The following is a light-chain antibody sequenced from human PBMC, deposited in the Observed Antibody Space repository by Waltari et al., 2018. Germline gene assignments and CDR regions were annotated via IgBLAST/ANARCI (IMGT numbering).Light chain of an antibody. CDR1: QSVSSN. V-gene: IGKV3-15*01. Sequence: CRASQSVSSNLAWYQQKPGQAPRLLIHGASTRATGIPARFSGSGSGTEFTLTISSLQSEDFAVYYCQQYNNWPPVAFGQGTKVEIK. CDR2: GAS. CDR3: QQYNNWPPVA. J-gene: IGKJ1*01.